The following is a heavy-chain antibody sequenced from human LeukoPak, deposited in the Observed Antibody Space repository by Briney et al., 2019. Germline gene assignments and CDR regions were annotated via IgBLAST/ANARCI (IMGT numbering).Heavy chain of an antibody. D-gene: IGHD1-14*01. J-gene: IGHJ4*02. V-gene: IGHV4-39*01. CDR1: VGSINSGDYY. CDR2: IFSYGNT. Sequence: PSETLSLTCTVSVGSINSGDYYWSWIRQPPGKGLEWSWSIFSYGNTFYNPSLKSRLAICSDTANTHFSLRLKSVAAPDRAVSXCXRHFDHPTAYFDSWGQGSLVTVSS. CDR3: XRHFDHPTAYFDS.